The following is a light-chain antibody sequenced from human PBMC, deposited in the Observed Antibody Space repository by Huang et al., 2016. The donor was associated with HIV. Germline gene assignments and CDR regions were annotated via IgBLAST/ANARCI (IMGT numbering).Light chain of an antibody. J-gene: IGKJ1*01. V-gene: IGKV3-15*01. Sequence: IVMTQSPVTLSVSPGERATLSCRASRSLSSTLAWYQQKTGQAPRLLIDGASTRASGIPARFIGTGSGTEFTLTISSLQSEDFALYYCQQYNNWPPAFGQGTKVVFK. CDR2: GAS. CDR1: RSLSST. CDR3: QQYNNWPPA.